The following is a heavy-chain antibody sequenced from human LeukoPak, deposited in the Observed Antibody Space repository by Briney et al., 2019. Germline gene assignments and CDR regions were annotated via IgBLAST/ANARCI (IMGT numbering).Heavy chain of an antibody. J-gene: IGHJ4*02. Sequence: KPSETLSLTCTVSGGSISSYYWSWIRQPPGKGLEWIGYIYYSGSTNYNPSLKSRVTISVDTSKNQFSLELSSVTAADTAVYYCARDLGGVDYWGQGTLVTVSS. CDR3: ARDLGGVDY. CDR1: GGSISSYY. CDR2: IYYSGST. V-gene: IGHV4-59*01. D-gene: IGHD3-10*01.